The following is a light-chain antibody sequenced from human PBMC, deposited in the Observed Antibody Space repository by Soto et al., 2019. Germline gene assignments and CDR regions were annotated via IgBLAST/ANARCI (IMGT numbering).Light chain of an antibody. V-gene: IGKV1-5*03. Sequence: DIQMTQSPSTLSASVGYRFTITCRASQSISSWLAWYQQKPGKAPKLLIYKASSLESGVPSRFSGSGSGTEFTLTISSLQPDDFATYYCQQYNYYPTFGQGTRLEI. CDR2: KAS. J-gene: IGKJ5*01. CDR1: QSISSW. CDR3: QQYNYYPT.